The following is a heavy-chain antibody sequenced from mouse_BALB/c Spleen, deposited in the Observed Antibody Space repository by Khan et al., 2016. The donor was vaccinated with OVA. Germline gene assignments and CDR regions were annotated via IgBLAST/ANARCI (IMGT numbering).Heavy chain of an antibody. CDR2: ISYSGTT. CDR1: GYSITRNYA. J-gene: IGHJ4*01. D-gene: IGHD1-1*01. Sequence: EVQLQESGPGLVKPSQSLSLTCTVTGYSITRNYAWNWIRQFPGNKLEWMGYISYSGTTTYNPTLKSRVSIIRDTSKNKFFLQLPSVTTEDTATHYCARGNYYGYALDYWGQGTSVTVSS. CDR3: ARGNYYGYALDY. V-gene: IGHV3-2*02.